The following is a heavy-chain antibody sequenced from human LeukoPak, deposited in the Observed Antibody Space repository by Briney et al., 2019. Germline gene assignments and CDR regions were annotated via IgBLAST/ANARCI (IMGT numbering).Heavy chain of an antibody. CDR2: ISSSGSTI. CDR3: ARAFGYSSGWYGDYYYMDV. CDR1: GFTFSSYE. D-gene: IGHD6-19*01. Sequence: GGSLRLSCAASGFTFSSYEMNWVRQAPGKGLEGVSYISSSGSTIYYADSVKGRFTISRDNAKNSLYLQMNSLRAEDTAVYYCARAFGYSSGWYGDYYYMDVWGKGTTVTVSS. J-gene: IGHJ6*03. V-gene: IGHV3-48*03.